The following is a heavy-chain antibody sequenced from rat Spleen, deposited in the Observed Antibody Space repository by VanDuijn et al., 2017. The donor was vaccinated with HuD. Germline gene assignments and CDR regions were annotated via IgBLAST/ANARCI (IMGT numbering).Heavy chain of an antibody. CDR3: IADFDAYHPYYFDY. Sequence: VQVVESGGGLAQPKESLKISCAASGFTFSDAAMYWVRQAPGKGLEWVARIKTKPNDYGTSYGDSVKGRFTISRDDSKSMVYLQMDNLKTEDTAIYYCIADFDAYHPYYFDYWGQGVMVTVSS. D-gene: IGHD1-12*03. J-gene: IGHJ2*01. CDR1: GFTFSDAA. CDR2: IKTKPNDYGT. V-gene: IGHV10-5*01.